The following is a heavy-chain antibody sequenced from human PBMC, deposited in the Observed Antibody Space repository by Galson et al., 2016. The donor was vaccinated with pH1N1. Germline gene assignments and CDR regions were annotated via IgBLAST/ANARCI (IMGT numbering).Heavy chain of an antibody. CDR3: AKDPGGGAVTIFYFDY. D-gene: IGHD4-17*01. V-gene: IGHV3-30*18. J-gene: IGHJ4*02. Sequence: LRLSCAVSGFTFRNYGMHWVRQAPGKGLEWVAVIWFDGSNKCYADSVKGRFTVSRDNSKNTLYLQMNSLRPEDTAMYYCAKDPGGGAVTIFYFDYWGQGTLVTVSS. CDR1: GFTFRNYG. CDR2: IWFDGSNK.